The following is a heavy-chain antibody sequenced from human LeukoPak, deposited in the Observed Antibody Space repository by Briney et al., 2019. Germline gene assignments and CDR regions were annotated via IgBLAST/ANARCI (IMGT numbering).Heavy chain of an antibody. J-gene: IGHJ4*02. CDR2: ISSSSNYI. Sequence: GGSLRLSCAASGFTFSSYSMNWVRQAPGKGLEWVSSISSSSNYICYADSVKGRFTISRDNAKNSLYLQMNSLRAEDTAVYYCARDKGYCSGGSCLYYFDYWGQGTLVTVSS. V-gene: IGHV3-21*01. CDR3: ARDKGYCSGGSCLYYFDY. D-gene: IGHD2-15*01. CDR1: GFTFSSYS.